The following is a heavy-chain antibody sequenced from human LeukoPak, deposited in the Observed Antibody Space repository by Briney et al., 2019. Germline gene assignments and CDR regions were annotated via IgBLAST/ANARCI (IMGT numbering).Heavy chain of an antibody. CDR2: IKSKTDGGTT. V-gene: IGHV3-15*01. CDR3: TTGIAAPLSPLDY. J-gene: IGHJ4*02. Sequence: GGSLRLSCAASGFTFSTYGMHWVRQAPGKGLEWVGRIKSKTDGGTTDYAAPVKGRFTISRDDSKNTLYLQMNSLKTEDTAVYYCTTGIAAPLSPLDYWGQGTLVTVSS. D-gene: IGHD6-13*01. CDR1: GFTFSTYG.